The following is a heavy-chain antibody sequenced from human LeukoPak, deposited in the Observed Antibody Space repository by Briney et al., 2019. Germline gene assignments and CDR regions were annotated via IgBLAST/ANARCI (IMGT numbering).Heavy chain of an antibody. CDR2: INHSGTT. CDR3: ARGSYYGSGSYARFDP. CDR1: GGSFSVYY. D-gene: IGHD3-10*01. J-gene: IGHJ5*02. V-gene: IGHV4-34*01. Sequence: PSETLSLTCAVYGGSFSVYYWSWIRQSPGKGLEWIGEINHSGTTNYTPSLKSRVTMSVDTSKNQFSLKLRFVTAADTAVYYCARGSYYGSGSYARFDPWGQGTLVTVSS.